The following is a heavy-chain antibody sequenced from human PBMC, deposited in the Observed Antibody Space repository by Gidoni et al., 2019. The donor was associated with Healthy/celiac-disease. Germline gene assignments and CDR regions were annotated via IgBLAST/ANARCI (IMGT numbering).Heavy chain of an antibody. V-gene: IGHV3-48*03. D-gene: IGHD3-3*01. J-gene: IGHJ5*02. CDR3: ARDSGPWTGFDP. CDR1: GFTFSSYD. CDR2: ISSSGSTI. Sequence: EVQLVESGGGLVQPVGSLRLSCPASGFTFSSYDMNWVRQAPGKGLEWVSYISSSGSTIYYADSVKGRFTISRDNAKNSLYLQMNSLRAEDTAVYYCARDSGPWTGFDPWGQGTLVTVSS.